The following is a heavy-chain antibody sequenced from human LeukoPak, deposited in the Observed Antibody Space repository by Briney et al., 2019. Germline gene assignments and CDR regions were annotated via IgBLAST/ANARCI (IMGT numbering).Heavy chain of an antibody. CDR3: ARDGTSGVNWFDP. CDR2: VYYTGST. CDR1: GGSISSYY. D-gene: IGHD3-16*01. J-gene: IGHJ5*02. Sequence: SETLSLTCTVSGGSISSYYWSWVRQPPGKGLEWIGFVYYTGSTNYSPSLKSRVTISVDTSKNQFSLKLSSVTAADTAVYYCARDGTSGVNWFDPWGQGTLVTVSS. V-gene: IGHV4-59*01.